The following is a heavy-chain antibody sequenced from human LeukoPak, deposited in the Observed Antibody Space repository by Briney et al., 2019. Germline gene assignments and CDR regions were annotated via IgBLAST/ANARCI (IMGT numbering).Heavy chain of an antibody. CDR3: ARHVGQQLFYYYYGLDV. CDR2: MYYSGST. J-gene: IGHJ6*02. V-gene: IGHV4-39*01. CDR1: GGSISSSSYY. D-gene: IGHD6-13*01. Sequence: PSETLSLTCTVSGGSISSSSYYWGWIRQPPGKGLEWIGSMYYSGSTYYNPSLKSRVTISVDTSKNQFSLKLSPVTVADTAVYYCARHVGQQLFYYYYGLDVWGQGATVTVSS.